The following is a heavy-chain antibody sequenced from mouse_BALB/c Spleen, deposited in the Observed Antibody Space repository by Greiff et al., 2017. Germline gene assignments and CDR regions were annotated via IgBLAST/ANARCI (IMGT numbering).Heavy chain of an antibody. Sequence: QVQLQQPGAELVKPGASVKLSCKASGYTFTSYWMHWVKQRPGQGLEWIGEINPSNGRTNYNEKFKSKATLTVDKSSSTAYMQLSSLTSEDSAVYYCATTARFAYWGQGTLVTVSA. CDR2: INPSNGRT. CDR1: GYTFTSYW. V-gene: IGHV1S81*02. CDR3: ATTARFAY. J-gene: IGHJ3*01. D-gene: IGHD1-2*01.